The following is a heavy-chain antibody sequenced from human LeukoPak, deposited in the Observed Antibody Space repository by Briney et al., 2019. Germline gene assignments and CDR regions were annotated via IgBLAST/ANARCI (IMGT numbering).Heavy chain of an antibody. D-gene: IGHD3-22*01. V-gene: IGHV3-23*01. CDR3: ASHHYYDSSGLDDYFDY. Sequence: GGSLRLSCAASRFTFSSYAMSWVPEAPGKGVEWVSAISGSGGSTYYADSVKGRFTISRDNSKSTLYLQMNSLRAEDTAVYYCASHHYYDSSGLDDYFDYWGQGTLVTVSS. CDR2: ISGSGGST. CDR1: RFTFSSYA. J-gene: IGHJ4*02.